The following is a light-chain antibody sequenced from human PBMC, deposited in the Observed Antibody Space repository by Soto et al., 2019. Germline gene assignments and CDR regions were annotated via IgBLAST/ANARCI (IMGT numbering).Light chain of an antibody. CDR3: QLYASSLWT. CDR1: QSVSSSY. CDR2: GAS. V-gene: IGKV3-20*01. J-gene: IGKJ1*01. Sequence: IGLTKSPGTLSLSPGERATLSCRASQSVSSSYLAWYQQKPGQAPRLLIYGASSRATGIPDRFSGSGSGTDFTLTISILEPEDFAVYYSQLYASSLWTFAQGTKVDIK.